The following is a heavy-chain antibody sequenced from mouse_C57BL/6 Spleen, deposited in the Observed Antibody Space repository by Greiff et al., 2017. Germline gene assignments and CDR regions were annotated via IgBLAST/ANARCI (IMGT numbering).Heavy chain of an antibody. J-gene: IGHJ2*01. Sequence: QVQLKESGAELVKPGASVKLSCKASGYTFTSYWMQWVKQRPGQGLAWIGGIDPSDSYTNYNQKFKGKATLTVDTSSSTAYMQLSSLTSEDSAVYYCARLDYYGSSYYFDYWGQGTTLTVSS. CDR1: GYTFTSYW. CDR2: IDPSDSYT. D-gene: IGHD1-1*01. CDR3: ARLDYYGSSYYFDY. V-gene: IGHV1-50*01.